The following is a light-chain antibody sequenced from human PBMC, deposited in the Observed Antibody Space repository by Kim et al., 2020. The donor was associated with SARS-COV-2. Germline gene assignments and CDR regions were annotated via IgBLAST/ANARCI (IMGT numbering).Light chain of an antibody. Sequence: VSPGQTASTTCSGDKLGDKYAFWYQQKPGQSPVLVTYLDSKRPSGIPERFSGSNSGNTATLTISGSQAMDVADYYCQAWDSSTYVFGTGTKVTVL. V-gene: IGLV3-1*01. CDR3: QAWDSSTYV. CDR1: KLGDKY. J-gene: IGLJ1*01. CDR2: LDS.